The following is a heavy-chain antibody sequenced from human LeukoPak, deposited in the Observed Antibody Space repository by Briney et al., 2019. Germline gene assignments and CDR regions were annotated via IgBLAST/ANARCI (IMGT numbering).Heavy chain of an antibody. Sequence: SETLSLTCTVTGASITYNFWNWFRQPAGKGLEWIGRIYSSGSTKYNPSLKSRVIMSVDTSKNQFSLKLSSVTAADTAVYYCAREYSSSWSNWFDPWGQGTLVTVSS. J-gene: IGHJ5*02. V-gene: IGHV4-4*07. CDR1: GASITYNF. D-gene: IGHD6-13*01. CDR2: IYSSGST. CDR3: AREYSSSWSNWFDP.